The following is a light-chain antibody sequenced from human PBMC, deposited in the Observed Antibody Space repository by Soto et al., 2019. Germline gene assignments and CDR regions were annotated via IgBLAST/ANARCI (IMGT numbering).Light chain of an antibody. CDR1: QSIKSN. CDR2: GAS. V-gene: IGKV3D-15*01. Sequence: EIVMTQSPATLPVSPGGSATLSCRASQSIKSNLAWYRQKPGQAPRLLIYGASTRATGIPARFSGSGSGTEFTLTISSLQSEDSAVYYCQQYNNWPPLTFGGGTKVEIK. CDR3: QQYNNWPPLT. J-gene: IGKJ4*01.